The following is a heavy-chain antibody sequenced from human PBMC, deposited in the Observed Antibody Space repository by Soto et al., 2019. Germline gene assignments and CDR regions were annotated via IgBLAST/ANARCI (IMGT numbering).Heavy chain of an antibody. CDR1: GGSFSGYY. Sequence: QVQLQQWGAGLLKPSETLSLTCAVYGGSFSGYYWSWIRQPPGKGLEWIGEINHSGSTNYNPSLQSRVTISVDTSKNQFSLKLSSVTAADTAVYYCARGCYGDYRKDYYYYYYMDVWGKGTTVTVSS. J-gene: IGHJ6*03. D-gene: IGHD4-17*01. CDR2: INHSGST. V-gene: IGHV4-34*01. CDR3: ARGCYGDYRKDYYYYYYMDV.